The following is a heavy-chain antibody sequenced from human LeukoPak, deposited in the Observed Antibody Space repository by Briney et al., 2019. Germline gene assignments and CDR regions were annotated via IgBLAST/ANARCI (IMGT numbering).Heavy chain of an antibody. V-gene: IGHV3-23*01. J-gene: IGHJ4*02. D-gene: IGHD5-18*01. Sequence: GGSLRLSCAASGFTFSTYAMSWVRQAPGKGLEWVSVISGSSGSTYYADSVKGRFTISRDNSKNTLYLQMNSLRAEDTAVYYCAKVFADTPMVQACFDYWGQGTLVTVSS. CDR2: ISGSSGST. CDR1: GFTFSTYA. CDR3: AKVFADTPMVQACFDY.